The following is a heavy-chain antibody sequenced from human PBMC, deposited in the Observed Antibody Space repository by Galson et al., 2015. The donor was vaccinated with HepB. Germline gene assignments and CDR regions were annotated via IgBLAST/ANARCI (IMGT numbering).Heavy chain of an antibody. CDR2: VKQDGSEK. CDR3: AGAGGFLVRS. Sequence: SLRLSCAASGFTFSSYWMAWVRQAPGKGLEWVANVKQDGSEKYYMDSVKGRFTISRDNAKNSLYLQMNSLRAEDTAVYYCAGAGGFLVRSWGQGTLATVSS. V-gene: IGHV3-7*03. J-gene: IGHJ4*02. CDR1: GFTFSSYW. D-gene: IGHD1-26*01.